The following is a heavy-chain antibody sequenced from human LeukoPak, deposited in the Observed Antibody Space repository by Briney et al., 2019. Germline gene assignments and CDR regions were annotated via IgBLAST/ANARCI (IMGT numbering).Heavy chain of an antibody. CDR2: IIPIFGTA. D-gene: IGHD3-16*02. CDR1: GGTFSSYA. Sequence: ASVKVSCKASGGTFSSYAISWVRQAPGQGLEWMGGIIPIFGTANYAQKFQGRVTITPDESTSTAYMELSSLRSEDTAVYYCARSYDYVWGSYRYIGYFDYWGQGTLVTVSS. CDR3: ARSYDYVWGSYRYIGYFDY. V-gene: IGHV1-69*13. J-gene: IGHJ4*02.